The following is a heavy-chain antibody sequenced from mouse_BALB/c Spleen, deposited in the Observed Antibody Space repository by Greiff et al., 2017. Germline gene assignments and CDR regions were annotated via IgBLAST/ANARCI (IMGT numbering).Heavy chain of an antibody. CDR3: ARHGSSLYAMDY. V-gene: IGHV3-2*02. Sequence: EVQLQQSGPGLVKPSQSLSLTCTVTGYSITSDYAWNWIRQFPGNKLEWMGYISYSGSTSYNPSLKSRISITRDTSKNQFFLQLNSVTTEDTATYYCARHGSSLYAMDYWGQGTSVTVSS. CDR1: GYSITSDYA. CDR2: ISYSGST. D-gene: IGHD1-1*01. J-gene: IGHJ4*01.